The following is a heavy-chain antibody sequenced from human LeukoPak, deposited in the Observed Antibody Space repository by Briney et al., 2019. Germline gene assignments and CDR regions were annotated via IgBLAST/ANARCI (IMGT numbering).Heavy chain of an antibody. J-gene: IGHJ4*02. V-gene: IGHV4-34*01. D-gene: IGHD3-10*01. CDR2: INHSGST. Sequence: SETLSLTCAVYGGSFSGYYWSWIRQPPGKGLEWIGEINHSGSTNYNPSLKSRVTISVDTSKNQLSLKLSSVTAADTAVYYCARGRYYYGSGSYYRDDYWGQGTLVTVSS. CDR1: GGSFSGYY. CDR3: ARGRYYYGSGSYYRDDY.